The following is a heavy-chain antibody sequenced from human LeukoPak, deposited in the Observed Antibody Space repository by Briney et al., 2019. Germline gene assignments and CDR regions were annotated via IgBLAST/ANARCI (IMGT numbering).Heavy chain of an antibody. CDR3: ARTNVYYYASSDYYPYFDY. CDR1: GYTFTSYG. V-gene: IGHV1-18*01. CDR2: INAYNGNT. Sequence: GASVKVSCKASGYTFTSYGISWVRQAPGQGLEWMGWINAYNGNTNYAQKLQGRVTMTTDTSTSTAYMELRSLRSDDTAVYYCARTNVYYYASSDYYPYFDYWAQGTLVTVSS. D-gene: IGHD3-22*01. J-gene: IGHJ4*02.